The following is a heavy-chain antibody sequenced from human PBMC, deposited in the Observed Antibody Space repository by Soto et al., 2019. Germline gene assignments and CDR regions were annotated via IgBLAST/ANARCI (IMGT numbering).Heavy chain of an antibody. CDR3: ARDLGDGTWGEGWFDP. CDR1: GYTFTSYD. Sequence: QVQLVQSGAEVKKPGASVKVSCKASGYTFTSYDINWVRQATGQGLEWMGWMNPNSGNTGYAQKFQGRVTMTRNTSIRTAYMELGSLRSEDTAVYYCARDLGDGTWGEGWFDPWGQGTLVTVSS. CDR2: MNPNSGNT. D-gene: IGHD1-26*01. V-gene: IGHV1-8*01. J-gene: IGHJ5*02.